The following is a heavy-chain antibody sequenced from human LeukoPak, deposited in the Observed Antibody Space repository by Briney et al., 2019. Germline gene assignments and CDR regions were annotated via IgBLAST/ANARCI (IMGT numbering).Heavy chain of an antibody. Sequence: SVKVSCKASGYTFTSYDINWVRQATGQGLEWMGGIIPIFGTANYAQKFQGRVTITTDESTSTAYMELSSLRSEDTAVYYCARDHARYSSSSKYYYYYMDVWGKGTTVTVSS. D-gene: IGHD6-6*01. CDR3: ARDHARYSSSSKYYYYYMDV. J-gene: IGHJ6*03. CDR1: GYTFTSYD. V-gene: IGHV1-69*05. CDR2: IIPIFGTA.